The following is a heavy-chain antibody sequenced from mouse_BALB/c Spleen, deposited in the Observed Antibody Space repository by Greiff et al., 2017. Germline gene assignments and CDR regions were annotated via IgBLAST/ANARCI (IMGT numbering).Heavy chain of an antibody. CDR3: ARQGGDGYYVRGAMDY. CDR1: GFTFSSFG. D-gene: IGHD2-3*01. J-gene: IGHJ4*01. V-gene: IGHV5-17*02. CDR2: ISSGSSTI. Sequence: EVKVVESGGGLVQPGGSRKLSCAASGFTFSSFGMHWVRQAPEKGLEWVAYISSGSSTIYYADTVKGRFTISRDNPKNTLFLQMTSLRSEDTAMYYCARQGGDGYYVRGAMDYWGQGTSVTVSS.